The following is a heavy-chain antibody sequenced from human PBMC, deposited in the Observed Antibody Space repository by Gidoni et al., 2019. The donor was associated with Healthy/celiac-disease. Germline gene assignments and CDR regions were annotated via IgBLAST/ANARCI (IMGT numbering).Heavy chain of an antibody. CDR1: CYSFTSSW. D-gene: IGHD3-10*01. V-gene: IGHV5-10-1*03. Sequence: EVQLVQSGADVKKPGESLRLSCKGSCYSFTSSWSSWVRQMPGKGLGWMGRIDPSDSYTNFSTAFHGNVTISADKSISTAYLQWSSLKGSDTDMYYCARRGRWFGELLEFDYWGQGTLVTVS. J-gene: IGHJ4*02. CDR3: ARRGRWFGELLEFDY. CDR2: IDPSDSYT.